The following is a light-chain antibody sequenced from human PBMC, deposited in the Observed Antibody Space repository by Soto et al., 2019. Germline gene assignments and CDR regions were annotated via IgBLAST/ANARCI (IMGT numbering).Light chain of an antibody. Sequence: EILLTQYPDTLSWSPGERATLSCRASQSVSSNLAWYQQQPGQAPRLLMYGASTRATGIPARFSGSGSGTEFTLPISSLKSEDFAVYYCQQYNNWHTITFGQGTRLEIK. CDR1: QSVSSN. CDR2: GAS. CDR3: QQYNNWHTIT. J-gene: IGKJ5*01. V-gene: IGKV3-15*01.